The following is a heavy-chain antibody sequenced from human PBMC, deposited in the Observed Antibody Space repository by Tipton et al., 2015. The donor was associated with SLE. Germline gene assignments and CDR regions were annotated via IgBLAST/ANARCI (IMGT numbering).Heavy chain of an antibody. D-gene: IGHD2-8*01. Sequence: TLSLTCTVSGGSISSGGYYWSLIRQHPGKGLEWIGYIYYSGSTYYNPSLKSRVTISVDTSKNQFSLKLSSVTAADTAVYYCARARGRMVYADAFDFWGQGTMVTVSS. V-gene: IGHV4-31*03. CDR1: GGSISSGGYY. J-gene: IGHJ3*01. CDR3: ARARGRMVYADAFDF. CDR2: IYYSGST.